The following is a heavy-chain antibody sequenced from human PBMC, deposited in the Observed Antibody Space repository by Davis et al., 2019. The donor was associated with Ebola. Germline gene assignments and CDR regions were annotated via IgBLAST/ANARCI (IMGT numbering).Heavy chain of an antibody. CDR3: ARHDSSGWYFWFDY. V-gene: IGHV4-59*05. D-gene: IGHD6-19*01. CDR1: GGSISSYY. J-gene: IGHJ4*02. Sequence: MPSETLSLTCTVSGGSISSYYWSWIRQPPGKGLEWIGSIYYSGSTYYNPSLKSRVTISVDTSKNQFSLKLSSVTAADTAVYYCARHDSSGWYFWFDYWGQGTLVTVSS. CDR2: IYYSGST.